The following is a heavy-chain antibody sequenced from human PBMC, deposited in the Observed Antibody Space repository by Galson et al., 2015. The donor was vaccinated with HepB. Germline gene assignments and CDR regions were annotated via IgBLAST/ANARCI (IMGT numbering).Heavy chain of an antibody. J-gene: IGHJ6*02. CDR1: GFTFSTYT. V-gene: IGHV3-23*01. CDR2: ISGGGGTT. D-gene: IGHD2-21*01. Sequence: SLRLSCAASGFAASGFTFSTYTMSWVRQAPGKGLEWVSTISGGGGTTYYADSLKGRFTISRDNSKNTLYLQMNSLRAEDTALYYCATSNMVIGNPKIHYYYYGMDVWGQGTTVTVSS. CDR3: ATSNMVIGNPKIHYYYYGMDV.